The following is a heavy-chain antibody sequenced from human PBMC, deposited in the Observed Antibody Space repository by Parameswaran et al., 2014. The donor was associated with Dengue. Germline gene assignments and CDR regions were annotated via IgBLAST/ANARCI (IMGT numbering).Heavy chain of an antibody. J-gene: IGHJ6*02. CDR3: ARAGAGWLRYSYGYYYYGMDV. CDR2: ISSSSSYI. Sequence: KWIRQPPGKGLEWVSSISSSSSYIYYADSVKGRFTISRDNAKNSLYLQMNSLRAEDTAVYYCARAGAGWLRYSYGYYYYGMDVWGQGTTVTVSS. D-gene: IGHD5-18*01. V-gene: IGHV3-21*01.